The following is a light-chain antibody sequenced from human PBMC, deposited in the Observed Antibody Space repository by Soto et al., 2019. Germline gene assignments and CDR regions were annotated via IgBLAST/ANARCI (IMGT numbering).Light chain of an antibody. CDR3: QQYDSSSIT. CDR2: GAS. Sequence: EIVSTQSPVTLSLSPGERATLSCRASQSVSSNYLAWYQQRPGQAPRLLIYGASNRAADVPDTFSGSGSGTDFTLTINRLEPEDFAVYFCQQYDSSSITFGQGTRLEIK. V-gene: IGKV3-20*01. CDR1: QSVSSNY. J-gene: IGKJ5*01.